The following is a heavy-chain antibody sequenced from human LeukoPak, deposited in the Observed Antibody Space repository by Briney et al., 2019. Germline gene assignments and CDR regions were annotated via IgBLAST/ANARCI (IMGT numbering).Heavy chain of an antibody. CDR2: IKQDGSEK. Sequence: AGGSLRLSCAASGFTFSSYWMSWVRQAPGKGLEWVANIKQDGSEKYYVDSVKGRFTISRDNAKNSLYLQMNSLRAEDTAVYYCARESAAGHPYAFDIWGQGTMVTVSS. CDR3: ARESAAGHPYAFDI. CDR1: GFTFSSYW. D-gene: IGHD6-13*01. V-gene: IGHV3-7*01. J-gene: IGHJ3*02.